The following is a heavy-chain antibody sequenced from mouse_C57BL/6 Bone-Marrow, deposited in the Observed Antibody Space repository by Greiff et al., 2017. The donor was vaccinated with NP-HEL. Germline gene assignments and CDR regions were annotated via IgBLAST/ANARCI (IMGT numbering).Heavy chain of an antibody. CDR2: IDPENGDT. D-gene: IGHD2-5*01. V-gene: IGHV14-4*01. J-gene: IGHJ3*01. CDR1: GFNIKDDY. Sequence: DVKLQESGAELVRPGASVKLSCTASGFNIKDDYMHWVKQRPEQGLEWIGWIDPENGDTEYASKFQGKATITADTSSNTAYLQLSSLTSEDTAVYYCTTEVYSNFSYWGQGTLVTVSA. CDR3: TTEVYSNFSY.